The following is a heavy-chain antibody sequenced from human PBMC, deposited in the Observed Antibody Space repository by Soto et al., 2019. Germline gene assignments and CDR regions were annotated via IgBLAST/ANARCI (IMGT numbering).Heavy chain of an antibody. CDR2: ISSSGYST. CDR1: GFTFNNYA. J-gene: IGHJ4*02. Sequence: EVQLLESGGDLVQPGVSRRLSCAASGFTFNNYAMSWVRQAPGKGLEWVSAISSSGYSTYYADSVKGRFTISRDNSRNTVYLQMNNLRADDTAVYYCAKWSVVVAEKFDSWGQGTLVTVSS. V-gene: IGHV3-23*01. D-gene: IGHD2-21*02. CDR3: AKWSVVVAEKFDS.